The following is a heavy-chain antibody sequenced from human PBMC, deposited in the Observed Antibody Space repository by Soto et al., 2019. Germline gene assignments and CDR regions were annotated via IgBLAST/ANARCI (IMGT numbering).Heavy chain of an antibody. CDR1: GFTFSNYA. CDR3: ARSTSGWYFDY. CDR2: VSGSGDST. V-gene: IGHV3-23*01. Sequence: EVQLLESGGNLVQPGGSLRLSCAASGFTFSNYAMSWVRQAPGKGLEWVSVVSGSGDSTYYADSVKGRFTISRDNSKNTLYRQMNSLRAEDMAVYYCARSTSGWYFDYWGQGTLVTVSS. J-gene: IGHJ4*02. D-gene: IGHD6-19*01.